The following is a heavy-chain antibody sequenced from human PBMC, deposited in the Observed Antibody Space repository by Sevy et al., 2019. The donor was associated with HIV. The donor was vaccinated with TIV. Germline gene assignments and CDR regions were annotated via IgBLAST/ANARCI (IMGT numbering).Heavy chain of an antibody. D-gene: IGHD1-26*01. V-gene: IGHV1-18*04. J-gene: IGHJ4*02. CDR3: ARDLGGEGATGRDY. Sequence: ASVKVSCKASGYTFTSYGISWVRQAPGQGLEWMGWISDYKGNTNYAQQLRVRVTMITDTSTSTAYIELSSLRSDDTAVYYIARDLGGEGATGRDYWGQGTLVTVSS. CDR1: GYTFTSYG. CDR2: ISDYKGNT.